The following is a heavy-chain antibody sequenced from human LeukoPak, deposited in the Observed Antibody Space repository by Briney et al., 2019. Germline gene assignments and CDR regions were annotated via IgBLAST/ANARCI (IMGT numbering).Heavy chain of an antibody. V-gene: IGHV3-23*01. D-gene: IGHD5-18*01. CDR2: ISGSGGST. Sequence: GGSLRLSCAASGFTFNCAMSWVRQAPGKGLEWVSSISGSGGSTYYADSVKGRFTISRDNSKNMLYLQMNSLRAEDTAVYYCAKDIDTAIDGGCFDYWGQGTLVTVSS. CDR1: GFTFNCA. CDR3: AKDIDTAIDGGCFDY. J-gene: IGHJ4*02.